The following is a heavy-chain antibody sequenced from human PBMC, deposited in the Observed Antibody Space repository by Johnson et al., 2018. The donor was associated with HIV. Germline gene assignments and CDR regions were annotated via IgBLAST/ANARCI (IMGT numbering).Heavy chain of an antibody. CDR3: AKGDGIVGGSDAFDI. CDR1: GFTVSSNY. Sequence: QVQLVESGGGLIQPGGSLRLSCVGSGFTVSSNYMSWVRQAPGKGLEWVAGISFDGSNKYNADSVKGRFIISRDHSQNTLSLQMHSLRAEDTAVYYCAKGDGIVGGSDAFDIWGQGTMVTVSS. CDR2: ISFDGSNK. D-gene: IGHD1-26*01. J-gene: IGHJ3*02. V-gene: IGHV3-30*18.